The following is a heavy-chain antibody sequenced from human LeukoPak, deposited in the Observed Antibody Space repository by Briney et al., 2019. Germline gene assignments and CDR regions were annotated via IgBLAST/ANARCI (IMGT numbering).Heavy chain of an antibody. CDR1: GGSFSGYY. J-gene: IGHJ4*02. CDR3: ARGRPKLRFLEWYFLYYFDY. D-gene: IGHD3-3*01. V-gene: IGHV4-34*01. CDR2: INHSGST. Sequence: SETLSLTCAVYGGSFSGYYWSWIRQPPGKGLERIGEINHSGSTNYNPSLKSRVTISVDTSKNQFSLKLSSVTAADTAVYYCARGRPKLRFLEWYFLYYFDYWGQGTLVTVSS.